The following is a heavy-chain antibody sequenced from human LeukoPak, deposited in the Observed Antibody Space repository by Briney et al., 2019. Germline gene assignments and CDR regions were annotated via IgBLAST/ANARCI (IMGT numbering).Heavy chain of an antibody. J-gene: IGHJ4*02. Sequence: PGGSLRLSCAASELTFNRYWMSWVRQAPGKGLEWVANIKHDGCEAHYVDSVKGRFTISRDNAKNSLSLQMNSLNVDDTGVYFCTRDALFGSGRTHLDFWSQGTLVSVSS. CDR2: IKHDGCEA. CDR1: ELTFNRYW. CDR3: TRDALFGSGRTHLDF. V-gene: IGHV3-7*04. D-gene: IGHD3-10*01.